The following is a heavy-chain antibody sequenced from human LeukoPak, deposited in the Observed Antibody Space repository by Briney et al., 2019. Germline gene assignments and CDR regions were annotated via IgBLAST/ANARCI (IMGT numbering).Heavy chain of an antibody. CDR1: ALNCVDYG. Sequence: GGSLIHFCAASALNCVDYGMSCVRRDIGRGLLGVSGINWNGGSTGYADSVKGRFTISRDNAKNSLYLQMNSLRAEDTALYYCARGIGYDTKAYFDYWGQGTLVTVSS. CDR3: ARGIGYDTKAYFDY. CDR2: INWNGGST. V-gene: IGHV3-20*04. J-gene: IGHJ4*02. D-gene: IGHD3-3*01.